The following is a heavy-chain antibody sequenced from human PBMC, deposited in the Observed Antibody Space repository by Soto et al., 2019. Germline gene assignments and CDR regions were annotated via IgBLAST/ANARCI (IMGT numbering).Heavy chain of an antibody. CDR3: ARAPGEGRVAHFAY. CDR1: GFPSRTYA. CDR2: ISNGGNYK. J-gene: IGHJ4*02. D-gene: IGHD3-10*01. Sequence: GGSLRLSCAMSGFPSRTYAVHWVRQAPGKGLEWVAGISNGGNYKYYADSFNGRFTVSRDDSKSTVFLQMNNLRPDDTAVFYCARAPGEGRVAHFAYWGQGTLVTVSS. V-gene: IGHV3-30-3*01.